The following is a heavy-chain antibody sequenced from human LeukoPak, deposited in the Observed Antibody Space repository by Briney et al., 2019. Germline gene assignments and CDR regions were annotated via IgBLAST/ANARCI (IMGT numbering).Heavy chain of an antibody. Sequence: GGSLRLSCAASGFTVSSNYMSWVRQAPGKGLEWVSVIYSGGSTYYADSVKGRFTISRHNSKNTLYLQMNSLRAEDTAVYYCARGQYSGSYYGFDYWGQGTLVTVSS. CDR2: IYSGGST. J-gene: IGHJ4*02. D-gene: IGHD1-26*01. V-gene: IGHV3-53*04. CDR3: ARGQYSGSYYGFDY. CDR1: GFTVSSNY.